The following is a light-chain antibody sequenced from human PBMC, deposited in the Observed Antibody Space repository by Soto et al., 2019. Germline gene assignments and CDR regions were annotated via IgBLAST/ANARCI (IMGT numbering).Light chain of an antibody. J-gene: IGKJ5*01. CDR2: DAS. CDR1: QSVRSN. V-gene: IGKV3-15*01. Sequence: EIVIAHSSATLSFSLVERATLSCRASQSVRSNLAWYQQKPGQAPRLLIYDASTRAPGIPARFSGSGSGTELTLTISSLQSDDFAVYHCQQYNNWPPTFGHGTRLEI. CDR3: QQYNNWPPT.